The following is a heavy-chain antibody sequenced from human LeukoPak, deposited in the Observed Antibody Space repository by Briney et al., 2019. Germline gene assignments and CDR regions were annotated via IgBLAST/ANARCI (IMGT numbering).Heavy chain of an antibody. CDR1: GFTVSSKY. J-gene: IGHJ6*02. V-gene: IGHV3-66*01. Sequence: GGSLRLSCAASGFTVSSKYMSWVRQAPGKGLEWVSLIYSGGSTYYADSVKGRFTISRDNSKNTLYLQMNSLRAEDTAVYYCASRDKGYYYGMDVWGQGTTVTVSS. CDR2: IYSGGST. D-gene: IGHD5-24*01. CDR3: ASRDKGYYYGMDV.